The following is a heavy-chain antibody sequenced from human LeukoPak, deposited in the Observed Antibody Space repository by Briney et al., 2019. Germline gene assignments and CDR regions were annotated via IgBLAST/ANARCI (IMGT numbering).Heavy chain of an antibody. CDR2: IYYSGST. J-gene: IGHJ4*02. CDR1: GGSISSYY. CDR3: ASECCSGGSCYFVN. V-gene: IGHV4-59*01. D-gene: IGHD2-15*01. Sequence: SETLSLTCTVSGGSISSYYWSWIRQPPGKGLEWIGYIYYSGSTNYNPSLKSRVTISVDTSKNQFSLKLSSVTAADTAVYYCASECCSGGSCYFVNWGQGTLVTVSS.